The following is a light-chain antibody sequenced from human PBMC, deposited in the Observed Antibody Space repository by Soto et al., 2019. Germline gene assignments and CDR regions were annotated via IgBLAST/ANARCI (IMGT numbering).Light chain of an antibody. CDR2: DVT. Sequence: QSVLTQPRSVSGSPGQSVTISCTGTSSDVGGYNCVSWYQQHPGKAPKLMIYDVTKRPSGVPDRFSGAKSGNTASLTISGLQAEDEAEYYCCSYAGSQTHVVFGGGTKVTVL. CDR1: SSDVGGYNC. CDR3: CSYAGSQTHVV. J-gene: IGLJ2*01. V-gene: IGLV2-11*01.